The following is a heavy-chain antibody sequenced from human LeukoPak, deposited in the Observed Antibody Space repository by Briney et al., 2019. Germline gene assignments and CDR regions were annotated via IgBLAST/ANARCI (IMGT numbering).Heavy chain of an antibody. CDR2: ISSTSSYR. CDR1: GFTFSDYS. Sequence: GGSLRLSCAASGFTFSDYSMNWVRQAPGKGLEWVSMISSTSSYRHYADSVKGRFTVSRDNAKNALFLQMNSLRVEDTVVYYCARGNYYGSGSSPSQDVWGQGTTVTVSS. V-gene: IGHV3-21*01. D-gene: IGHD3-10*01. J-gene: IGHJ6*02. CDR3: ARGNYYGSGSSPSQDV.